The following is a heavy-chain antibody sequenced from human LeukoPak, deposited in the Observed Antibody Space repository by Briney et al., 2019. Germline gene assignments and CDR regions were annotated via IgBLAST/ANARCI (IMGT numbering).Heavy chain of an antibody. CDR3: SRGSGWLSVY. V-gene: IGHV3-49*03. CDR1: GFTSGDYL. J-gene: IGHJ4*02. CDR2: ISGGTT. D-gene: IGHD6-19*01. Sequence: GGSMRLSCIASGFTSGDYLMSWFHQAPGEGLEWIGFISGGTTEYAASVKGRFTISRDDSTSIAYLQMNSLTTEDTAVYYCSRGSGWLSVYWGQGTLVTVSS.